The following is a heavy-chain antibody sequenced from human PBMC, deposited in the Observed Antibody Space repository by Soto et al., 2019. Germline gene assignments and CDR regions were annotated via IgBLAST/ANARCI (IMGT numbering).Heavy chain of an antibody. J-gene: IGHJ4*02. CDR2: INAGNGNT. CDR1: GYTFTSYA. CDR3: AREAPRDYGDYSY. D-gene: IGHD4-17*01. Sequence: ASVKISCKASGYTFTSYAMHWVRRAPGQGLEWMGWINAGNGNTKYSQKFQGRVTITRDTSASTAYMELSSLRSEDTAVYYCAREAPRDYGDYSYWGQGTLVTVSS. V-gene: IGHV1-3*01.